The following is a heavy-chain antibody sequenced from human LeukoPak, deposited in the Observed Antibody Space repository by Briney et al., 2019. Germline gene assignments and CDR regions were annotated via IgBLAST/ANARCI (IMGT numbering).Heavy chain of an antibody. CDR2: ISAYNGNT. Sequence: ASVKVSCKASGYTFTSCGISWVRQAPGQGLEWMGWISAYNGNTNYAQKLQGRVTMTTDTSTSTAYMELRSLRSDDTAVYYCARDPAYYDFWSGYRLNYYYYYGMDVWGQGTTVTVSS. CDR3: ARDPAYYDFWSGYRLNYYYYYGMDV. D-gene: IGHD3-3*01. J-gene: IGHJ6*02. CDR1: GYTFTSCG. V-gene: IGHV1-18*01.